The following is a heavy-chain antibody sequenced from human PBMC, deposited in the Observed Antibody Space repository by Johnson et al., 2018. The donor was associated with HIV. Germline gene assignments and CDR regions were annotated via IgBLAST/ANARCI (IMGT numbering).Heavy chain of an antibody. CDR3: ARAWGSRDILTALRGAFDI. CDR2: IGTAGDT. Sequence: VQLVESGGGVVRPGGSLRLSCAASGFTFSSYDMHWVRQATGKGLEWVSAIGTAGDTYYPGSVKGRFTISRDNSKNTLYLQMNSLRAEDTAVYYCARAWGSRDILTALRGAFDIWGQGTMVTVSS. J-gene: IGHJ3*02. V-gene: IGHV3-13*01. CDR1: GFTFSSYD. D-gene: IGHD3-9*01.